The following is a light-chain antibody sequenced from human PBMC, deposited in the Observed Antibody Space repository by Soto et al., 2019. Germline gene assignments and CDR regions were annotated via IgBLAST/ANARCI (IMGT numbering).Light chain of an antibody. CDR3: LKYNSAPWT. V-gene: IGKV1-27*01. CDR2: AAS. J-gene: IGKJ1*01. CDR1: QVISNY. Sequence: DIPMTQSPSSLSASVGDRVTITCRASQVISNYLAWYQQKPGKVPKLLIYAASTLRSGVPFRFSGSGSGTDFTLTISSVQPEDGGTYYCLKYNSAPWTFGQETKVEIK.